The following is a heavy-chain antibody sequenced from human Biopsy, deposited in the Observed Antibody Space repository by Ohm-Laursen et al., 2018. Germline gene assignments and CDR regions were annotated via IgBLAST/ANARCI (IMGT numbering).Heavy chain of an antibody. CDR3: ARAVDYYDPYYYYGLDV. J-gene: IGHJ6*02. CDR1: GGSIGSDY. V-gene: IGHV4-59*12. D-gene: IGHD3-16*01. CDR2: SHYSGST. Sequence: SDTLSLTCTVSGGSIGSDYWAWIRQSPGKGLEWIAYSHYSGSTNYNPSLRHRVTISVDTSKNQFSLKLRSVTAADTAVYYCARAVDYYDPYYYYGLDVWGQGTTVTVSS.